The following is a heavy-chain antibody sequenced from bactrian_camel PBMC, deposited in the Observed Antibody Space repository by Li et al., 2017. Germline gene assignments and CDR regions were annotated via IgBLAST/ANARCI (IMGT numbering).Heavy chain of an antibody. V-gene: IGHV3S1*01. CDR2: INGGYGTT. Sequence: VQLVESGGGLVQPGGSLRLSCAAFGFPFSSYWMYWVRQAPGKGLEWVSRINGGYGTTYYADSVKGRFTISHDNAQNTLYLQMDNLKPEDTAVYYCSARGVPSDSLCSPDHWGSDVGYWGPGTQVTVS. CDR3: SARGVPSDSLCSPDHWGSDVGY. CDR1: GFPFSSYW. D-gene: IGHD4*01. J-gene: IGHJ4*01.